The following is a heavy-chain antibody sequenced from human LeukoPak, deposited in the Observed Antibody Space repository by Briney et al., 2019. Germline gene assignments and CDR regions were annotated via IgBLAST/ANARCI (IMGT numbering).Heavy chain of an antibody. CDR1: GFTFDDYG. CDR3: ARGTLKAAATDFDY. CDR2: INWNGGST. J-gene: IGHJ4*02. Sequence: GGSLRLSCAASGFTFDDYGMSWVRQAPGKGLEWVSGINWNGGSTGYAESVKGRFTISRDNAKDSLYLQMNSLRAEDTALYYCARGTLKAAATDFDYWGQGTLVTVSS. D-gene: IGHD6-13*01. V-gene: IGHV3-20*04.